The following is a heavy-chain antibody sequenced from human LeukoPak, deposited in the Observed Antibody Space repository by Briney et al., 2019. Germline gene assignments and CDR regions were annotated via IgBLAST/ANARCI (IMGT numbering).Heavy chain of an antibody. D-gene: IGHD2-15*01. J-gene: IGHJ4*02. CDR3: ARKYCSGGTCYTRILEY. CDR2: IYSDGST. Sequence: PGGSLRLSCAASGFTVSSNDMSWVRQAPGKGLEWVSLIYSDGSTYYADSVKGRFTISRDNSKNTLYLQMNSLRAEDTAVYYCARKYCSGGTCYTRILEYWGQGTLVTVSS. V-gene: IGHV3-53*01. CDR1: GFTVSSND.